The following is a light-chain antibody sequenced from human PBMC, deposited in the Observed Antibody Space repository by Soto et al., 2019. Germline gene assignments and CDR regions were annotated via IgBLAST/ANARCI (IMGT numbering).Light chain of an antibody. Sequence: QAVVTQPPSMSAAPGQTVTISCSGGSSNIGNHYVSWYQQVPGTAPKLLIYDNDKRPSGIPDRFSGSKSGTSATLAITGLQTGDEGDYYCGTRDTSLRTGWVFGGGTKLTVL. CDR3: GTRDTSLRTGWV. J-gene: IGLJ3*02. V-gene: IGLV1-51*01. CDR1: SSNIGNHY. CDR2: DND.